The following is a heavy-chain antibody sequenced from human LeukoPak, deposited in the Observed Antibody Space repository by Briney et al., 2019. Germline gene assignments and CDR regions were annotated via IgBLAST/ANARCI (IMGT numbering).Heavy chain of an antibody. Sequence: ASVKVSCKVSGYTLTELSMHWVRQAPGKGLEWMGGFDPEDGETIYAQKFQGRVTMTEDTSTDTAYMELSSLRSEDTAVYYCATALGDSYGFDYGGQGTLVTVSS. CDR3: ATALGDSYGFDY. CDR1: GYTLTELS. V-gene: IGHV1-24*01. CDR2: FDPEDGET. D-gene: IGHD5-18*01. J-gene: IGHJ4*02.